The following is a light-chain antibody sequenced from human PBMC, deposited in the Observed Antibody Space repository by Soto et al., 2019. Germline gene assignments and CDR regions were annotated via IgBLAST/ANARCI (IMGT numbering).Light chain of an antibody. Sequence: MTKCPATLTMTPGERATLSCRASHSVSSNLAWYQQKPGQAPRLLIYDASNRSTGIPARFSGSGSGTDFTLTISSLEPEDFAVYYCQQRTNWPPITFGQGTRLEIK. V-gene: IGKV3-11*01. CDR3: QQRTNWPPIT. J-gene: IGKJ5*01. CDR1: HSVSSN. CDR2: DAS.